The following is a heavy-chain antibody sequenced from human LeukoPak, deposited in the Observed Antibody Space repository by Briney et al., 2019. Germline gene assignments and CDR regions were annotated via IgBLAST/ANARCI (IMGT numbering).Heavy chain of an antibody. V-gene: IGHV3-74*01. Sequence: GGSLRLSCAASGFTFSNYWMYWVRQAPGKGLVWVSRIKPDGSSTSYADSVKGRFTISRDNAKNTLYLQMNSLRPEDTAVYYCARDLVYNSGWFAGELDHWGLGTLVIISS. J-gene: IGHJ4*02. CDR2: IKPDGSST. D-gene: IGHD6-19*01. CDR1: GFTFSNYW. CDR3: ARDLVYNSGWFAGELDH.